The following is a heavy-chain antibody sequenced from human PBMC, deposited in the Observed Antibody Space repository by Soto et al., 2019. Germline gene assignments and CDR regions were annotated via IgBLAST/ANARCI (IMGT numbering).Heavy chain of an antibody. CDR2: ISGSGGST. V-gene: IGHV3-23*01. CDR1: GFTFSSYA. D-gene: IGHD2-15*01. J-gene: IGHJ4*02. CDR3: AKSRGSPWTAATN. Sequence: GGSLRLSCAASGFTFSSYAMSWVRQAPGKGLECVSTISGSGGSTYYADSVKGRFTISRDNSKNTLYLQMNSLRAEDTAAYYCAKSRGSPWTAATNWGQGTLVTVSS.